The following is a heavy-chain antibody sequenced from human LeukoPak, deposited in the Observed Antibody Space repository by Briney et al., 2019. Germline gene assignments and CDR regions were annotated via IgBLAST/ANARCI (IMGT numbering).Heavy chain of an antibody. V-gene: IGHV3-23*01. J-gene: IGHJ4*02. D-gene: IGHD4-11*01. Sequence: GGSLRLSCAVSGFTFSNEAMGWVRQLRGGGLEWVSTISPGGGTTYYAESMKGRFTISRDNSKSILYLEMNSLRVEDTAVYCCTKVRSGSSNWALRIFDYWGQGALVTVSS. CDR1: GFTFSNEA. CDR3: TKVRSGSSNWALRIFDY. CDR2: ISPGGGTT.